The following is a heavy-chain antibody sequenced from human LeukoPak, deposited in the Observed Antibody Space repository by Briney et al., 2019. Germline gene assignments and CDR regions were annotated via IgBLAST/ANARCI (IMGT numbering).Heavy chain of an antibody. D-gene: IGHD6-13*01. CDR2: ISGRDGST. Sequence: PGGSLRLSCAASGFTFSNYAMGWVRQAPGKGLEWVSAISGRDGSTYYADSVKGRVTISRDNSKSTLYLQMNGLRAEDTAVYYCAKGLYSRSLIPNWFDPWGQGTGVTVSS. J-gene: IGHJ5*02. V-gene: IGHV3-23*01. CDR3: AKGLYSRSLIPNWFDP. CDR1: GFTFSNYA.